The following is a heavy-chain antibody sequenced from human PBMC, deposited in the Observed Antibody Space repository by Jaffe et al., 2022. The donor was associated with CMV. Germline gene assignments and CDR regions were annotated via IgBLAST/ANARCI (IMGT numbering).Heavy chain of an antibody. J-gene: IGHJ4*02. Sequence: QLPLQESGPRLVKASETLSLTCTVSGGSISSSSHSWGWIRQPPGKGLEWIGTLSYSGSTFYNPSLKSRVTISVDTSKNQFSLKLNSVTAADTAVYYCARIFGDSYQVDFWGQGTLVTVSS. V-gene: IGHV4-39*01. CDR1: GGSISSSSHS. D-gene: IGHD2-21*02. CDR3: ARIFGDSYQVDF. CDR2: LSYSGST.